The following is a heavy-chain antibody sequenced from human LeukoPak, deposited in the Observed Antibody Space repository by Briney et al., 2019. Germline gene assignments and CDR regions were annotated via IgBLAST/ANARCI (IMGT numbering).Heavy chain of an antibody. V-gene: IGHV5-51*01. CDR1: GYSFTSYW. D-gene: IGHD2-15*01. CDR2: IYPGDSDT. J-gene: IGHJ6*02. Sequence: GEPLKFSCKGSGYSFTSYWSGWVRQMPGKGVGWMGIIYPGDSDTRYSPSFQGQVTISADKSISTAYLQWSSLKASDAAMYYCARHGHCSGGSCCSTQNFYYYYYGMDVWGQGTTVTVSS. CDR3: ARHGHCSGGSCCSTQNFYYYYYGMDV.